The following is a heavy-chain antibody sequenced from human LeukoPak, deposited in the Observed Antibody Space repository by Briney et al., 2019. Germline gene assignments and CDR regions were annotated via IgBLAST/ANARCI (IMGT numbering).Heavy chain of an antibody. V-gene: IGHV4-59*08. Sequence: SETLSLTCAVSGGSISGWYWSWIRQPPGKGLEWIGHIYDSGTTNYNPSLKSRVTMSVDSSKNQFSLKLTSVTAADTAMYYCARSFSGSYYFEYWGQGTLVTVSS. D-gene: IGHD1-26*01. CDR3: ARSFSGSYYFEY. CDR1: GGSISGWY. CDR2: IYDSGTT. J-gene: IGHJ4*02.